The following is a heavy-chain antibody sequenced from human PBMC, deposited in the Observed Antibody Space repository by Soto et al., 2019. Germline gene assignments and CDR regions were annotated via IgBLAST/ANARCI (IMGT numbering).Heavy chain of an antibody. Sequence: EVQLVESGGGLIQPGGSLRLSCAASGFTVSSNDMTWVRQAPGKGLDWVSIIYSGGTTYYADSVKGRFTISRDNSKNTVYLQMNSLRVEDTAVYYCARGSSSKTYFDYWGQGTLVTVSS. CDR3: ARGSSSKTYFDY. CDR2: IYSGGTT. D-gene: IGHD6-13*01. CDR1: GFTVSSND. J-gene: IGHJ4*02. V-gene: IGHV3-53*01.